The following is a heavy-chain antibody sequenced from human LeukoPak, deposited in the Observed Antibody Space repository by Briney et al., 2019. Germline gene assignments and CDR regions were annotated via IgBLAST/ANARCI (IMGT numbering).Heavy chain of an antibody. Sequence: GGSLRLSCAASGFTFSSYEMNWVRQAPGKGLEWVSYISSSGSTIYYADSVKGRFTISRDNAKNSLYLQMNSLRAEDTAVYYCARGVPRLWPSPPNYFDYWGQGTLVTVSS. CDR1: GFTFSSYE. V-gene: IGHV3-48*03. D-gene: IGHD5-18*01. CDR2: ISSSGSTI. J-gene: IGHJ4*02. CDR3: ARGVPRLWPSPPNYFDY.